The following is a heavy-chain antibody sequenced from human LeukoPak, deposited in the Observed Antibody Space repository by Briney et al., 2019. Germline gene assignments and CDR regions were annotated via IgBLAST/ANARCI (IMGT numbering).Heavy chain of an antibody. D-gene: IGHD3-16*01. J-gene: IGHJ4*02. CDR3: ARVRWGGLYYFVY. Sequence: GGSLRLSCAASGFTFSSYWMHWVRQAPGKGLVGVSRINNDGRSTNYADSVKGRFTISRDNAKNTLYLQMNSLRAEGTAVYYCARVRWGGLYYFVYWGQGTLVTVSS. CDR1: GFTFSSYW. V-gene: IGHV3-74*01. CDR2: INNDGRST.